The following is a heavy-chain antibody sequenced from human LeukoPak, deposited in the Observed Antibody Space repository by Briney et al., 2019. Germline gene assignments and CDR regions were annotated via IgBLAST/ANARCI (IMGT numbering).Heavy chain of an antibody. CDR1: GYSFTTKW. D-gene: IGHD3-10*01. CDR2: INPGDSDT. V-gene: IGHV5-51*01. CDR3: ARKGSGSAVYYYGLDV. J-gene: IGHJ6*02. Sequence: GESLKISCKGSGYSFTTKWIGWVRQLPGKGLEWMGIINPGDSDTRYSPSFQGQVTISADKSISTAYLQWSSLKASNTALYYCARKGSGSAVYYYGLDVWGQGTTVTVSS.